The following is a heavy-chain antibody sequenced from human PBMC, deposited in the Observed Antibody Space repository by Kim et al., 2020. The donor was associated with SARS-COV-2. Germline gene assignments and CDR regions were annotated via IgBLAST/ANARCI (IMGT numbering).Heavy chain of an antibody. CDR1: GGSISSSSYY. J-gene: IGHJ4*02. CDR3: ARQTMVRGVIITRLLDY. Sequence: SETLSLTCTVSGGSISSSSYYWGWIRQPPGKGLEWIGSIYYSGSTYYNPSLKSRVTISVDTSKNQFSLKLSSVTAADTAVYYCARQTMVRGVIITRLLDYWGQGTLVTVSS. V-gene: IGHV4-39*01. CDR2: IYYSGST. D-gene: IGHD3-10*01.